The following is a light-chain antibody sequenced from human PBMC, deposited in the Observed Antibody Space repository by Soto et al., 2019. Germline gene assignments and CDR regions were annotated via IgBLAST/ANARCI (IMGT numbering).Light chain of an antibody. V-gene: IGLV2-11*01. CDR1: SSDVGGYNY. CDR2: DVS. J-gene: IGLJ1*01. Sequence: QSVLTQPRSVSGSPGQSVTISCTGTSSDVGGYNYVSWYQQHPGKAPKLMIYDVSKRPSGVPDHFSGSKSGNTASLTISGLRADDEADYFCCSYAGRYTYVFGTGTKVTVL. CDR3: CSYAGRYTYV.